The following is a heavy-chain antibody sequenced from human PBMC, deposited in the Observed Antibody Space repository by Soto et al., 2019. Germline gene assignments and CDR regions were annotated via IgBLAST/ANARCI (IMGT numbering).Heavy chain of an antibody. CDR2: ISGYNGDT. CDR1: DYTFTRYG. CDR3: ARLWGWSVDY. Sequence: QGQLVQSRAELKKPGASVKVSCKASDYTFTRYGISWVRQAPGQGLEWMGWISGYNGDTNYAQKFQGRVTMTIDTSTTTAYMELRSLTSDDTAVYYCARLWGWSVDYWGQGTLVTVSS. V-gene: IGHV1-18*01. J-gene: IGHJ4*02. D-gene: IGHD3-16*01.